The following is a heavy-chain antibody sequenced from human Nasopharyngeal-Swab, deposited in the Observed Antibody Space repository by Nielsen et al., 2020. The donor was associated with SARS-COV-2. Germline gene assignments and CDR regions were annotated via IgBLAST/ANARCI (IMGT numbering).Heavy chain of an antibody. Sequence: GESLKISCATSGINFNGHSMSWVRQPPGKGLEWLAKINPDGSAKFYDDSVRGRFTISRDNAQSLLFLQMNSLTVDDTGVYYCAREYFFRLDSWGQGTLVTVSS. CDR2: INPDGSAK. D-gene: IGHD3-9*01. CDR1: GINFNGHS. CDR3: AREYFFRLDS. J-gene: IGHJ4*02. V-gene: IGHV3-7*01.